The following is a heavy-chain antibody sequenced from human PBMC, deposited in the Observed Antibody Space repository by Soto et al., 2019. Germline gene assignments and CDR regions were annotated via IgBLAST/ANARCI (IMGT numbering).Heavy chain of an antibody. J-gene: IGHJ6*02. V-gene: IGHV5-51*01. CDR1: GYSFTSYW. CDR3: AGLGSCSGGSCYGMDV. D-gene: IGHD2-15*01. CDR2: IYPGDSDT. Sequence: ESLKISCKGSGYSFTSYWIGWVRQMPGKGLEWMGIIYPGDSDTRYSPSFQGQVTISADKSISTAYLQWSSLKASDTAMYYCAGLGSCSGGSCYGMDVWGQGTTVTVSS.